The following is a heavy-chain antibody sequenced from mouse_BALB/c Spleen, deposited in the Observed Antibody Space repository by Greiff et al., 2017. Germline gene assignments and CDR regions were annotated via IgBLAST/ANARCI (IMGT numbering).Heavy chain of an antibody. J-gene: IGHJ2*01. CDR1: GFSLTSYG. CDR3: ARDRFGGGYYFDY. V-gene: IGHV2-9*02. Sequence: QVQLKESGPGLVAPSQSLSITCTVSGFSLTSYGVHWVRQPPGKGLEWLGVIWAGGSTNYNSALMSRLSISKDNSKSQVFLKMNSLQTDDTAMYYCARDRFGGGYYFDYWGQGTTLTVSS. CDR2: IWAGGST. D-gene: IGHD1-1*02.